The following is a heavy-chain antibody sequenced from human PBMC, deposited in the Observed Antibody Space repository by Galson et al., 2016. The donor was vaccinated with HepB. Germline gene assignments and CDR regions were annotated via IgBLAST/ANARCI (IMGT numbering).Heavy chain of an antibody. Sequence: SLRLSCAVSGFTFSTYFLHWVRQSPGKGLEWVALISNDGSKKYVADSVKGRFTISRDNSKSTLFLQMSSLRPGDTAVYYCARDLNGVLWWWPDSWGQGTLVTVSS. CDR2: ISNDGSKK. V-gene: IGHV3-30-3*01. D-gene: IGHD2-21*01. CDR3: ARDLNGVLWWWPDS. CDR1: GFTFSTYF. J-gene: IGHJ4*02.